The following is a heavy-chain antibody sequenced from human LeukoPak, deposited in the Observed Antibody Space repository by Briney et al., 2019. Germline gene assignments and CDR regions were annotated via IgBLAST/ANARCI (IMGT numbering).Heavy chain of an antibody. Sequence: PSETLSLTCAVYGGSFSGYYWSWIRQPPGKGLEWIGEINHSGSTNYNPSLKSRVTISVDTSKNQFSLKLSSVTAADTAVYYCARHEYSSSSVAFDIWGQGTMVTVSS. J-gene: IGHJ3*02. CDR3: ARHEYSSSSVAFDI. CDR1: GGSFSGYY. V-gene: IGHV4-34*01. D-gene: IGHD6-6*01. CDR2: INHSGST.